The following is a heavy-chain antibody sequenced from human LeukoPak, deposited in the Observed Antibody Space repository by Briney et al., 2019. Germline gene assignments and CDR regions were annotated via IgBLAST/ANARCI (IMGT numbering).Heavy chain of an antibody. V-gene: IGHV1-8*03. J-gene: IGHJ4*02. CDR1: GNTFTSYD. Sequence: ASVKVSCKASGNTFTSYDINWVRQATGQGLEWMGWMNPNSGNTGYAQKFQGRVTITRNTSISTAYMEPSSLRSEDTAVYYCARERATYYYGSGLTFWGQGTLVTVSS. CDR2: MNPNSGNT. D-gene: IGHD3-10*01. CDR3: ARERATYYYGSGLTF.